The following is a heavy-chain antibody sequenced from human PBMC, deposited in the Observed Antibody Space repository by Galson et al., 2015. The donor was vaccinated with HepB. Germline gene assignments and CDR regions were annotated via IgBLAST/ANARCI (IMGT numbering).Heavy chain of an antibody. CDR3: ARGRGIDVTDTFYLEDY. Sequence: SVKVSCKASGYTFTDYYIHWVRQAPGQGLEWMGWINPNNGGTDYAQKYQGRVTMTRDTSISTAYMELSRLTSDDTATYYCARGRGIDVTDTFYLEDYWGQGTLVTVSS. CDR2: INPNNGGT. V-gene: IGHV1-2*02. D-gene: IGHD2-21*02. J-gene: IGHJ4*02. CDR1: GYTFTDYY.